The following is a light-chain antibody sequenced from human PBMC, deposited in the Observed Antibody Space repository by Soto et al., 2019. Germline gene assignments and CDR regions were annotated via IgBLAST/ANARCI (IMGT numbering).Light chain of an antibody. CDR3: QQRSDWPFT. J-gene: IGKJ3*01. V-gene: IGKV3-15*01. CDR2: GAA. Sequence: EIVMTQSPATLSVSLGERVTLSCRASQSVFSSLAWYQQKPGQAPRLLIYGAATRPIGIPARFSGSGSGTEFTLTISSLQSEDFAVYYCQQRSDWPFTFGPGTKVDIK. CDR1: QSVFSS.